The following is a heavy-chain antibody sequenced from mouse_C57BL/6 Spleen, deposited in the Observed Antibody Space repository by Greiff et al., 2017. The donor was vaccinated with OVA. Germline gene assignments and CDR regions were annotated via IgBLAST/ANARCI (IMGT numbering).Heavy chain of an antibody. V-gene: IGHV1-82*01. Sequence: QVQLQQSGPELVKPGASVKISCKASGYAFRSSWMNWVKQRPGKGLEWIGRIYPGDGDTNYNGKFKGKATLTADKSSSTAYMQLSSLTSEDSAVYFCAREGDGDLDYWGQGTTLTVSS. D-gene: IGHD2-3*01. J-gene: IGHJ2*01. CDR3: AREGDGDLDY. CDR1: GYAFRSSW. CDR2: IYPGDGDT.